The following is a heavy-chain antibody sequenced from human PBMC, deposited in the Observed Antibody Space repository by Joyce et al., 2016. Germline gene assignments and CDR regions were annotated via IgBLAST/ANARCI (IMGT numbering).Heavy chain of an antibody. J-gene: IGHJ5*02. CDR1: GYNFSNYW. D-gene: IGHD3-10*01. CDR2: IYPGDSDT. CDR3: ARHTLRVGELWSWFDP. Sequence: EVQLVQSGAEVKKPGESLKISCKGSGYNFSNYWIGWARQMPGKGLEWMGIIYPGDSDTRYSPSFQGQVIISAHKSISTAYLQWTSLKASDTAIYYCARHTLRVGELWSWFDPWGQGSLVTVSS. V-gene: IGHV5-51*01.